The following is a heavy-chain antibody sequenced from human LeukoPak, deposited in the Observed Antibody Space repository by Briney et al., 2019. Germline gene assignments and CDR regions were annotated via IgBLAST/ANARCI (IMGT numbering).Heavy chain of an antibody. CDR3: ARAGGNSAAFAFDY. CDR2: INLDSGGT. J-gene: IGHJ4*02. V-gene: IGHV1-2*02. CDR1: GYTFTGYY. Sequence: ASVKVSCKTSGYTFTGYYIHCVRQAPGQGLEWMGWINLDSGGTNYAQKFQGRVTMTRDTSISTAYMELSRLTSDDTAVYYCARAGGNSAAFAFDYWGQGTLVTVSS. D-gene: IGHD4-23*01.